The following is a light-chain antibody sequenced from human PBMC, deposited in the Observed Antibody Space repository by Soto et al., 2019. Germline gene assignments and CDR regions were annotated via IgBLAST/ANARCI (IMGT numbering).Light chain of an antibody. CDR3: QQRSDWPST. CDR1: QSVGSY. V-gene: IGKV3-11*01. Sequence: EIVLTQSPATLSLSPGDRATLSCRASQSVGSYLGWYQQRPGQAPRLLIYDASNRATGIPARFSGSGSGTDITLTICSLEPEDFAVYYCQQRSDWPSTFGGGTKVEIK. J-gene: IGKJ4*01. CDR2: DAS.